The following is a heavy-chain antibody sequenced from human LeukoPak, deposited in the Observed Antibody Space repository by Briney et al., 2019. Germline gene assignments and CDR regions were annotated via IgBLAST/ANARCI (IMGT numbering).Heavy chain of an antibody. Sequence: SETLSLTXTVSGGSISSYYWSWIRQPPGKGLEWIGYINYRGSTKYNPSLKSRVTISIDTSKNQFSLKLTSVTAADTAVYYCAKSDGSGNYFDYWGRGSLVTVSS. CDR1: GGSISSYY. CDR2: INYRGST. CDR3: AKSDGSGNYFDY. V-gene: IGHV4-59*01. D-gene: IGHD3-10*01. J-gene: IGHJ4*02.